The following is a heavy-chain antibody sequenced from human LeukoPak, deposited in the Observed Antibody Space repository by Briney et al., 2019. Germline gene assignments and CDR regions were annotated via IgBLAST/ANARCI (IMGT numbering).Heavy chain of an antibody. D-gene: IGHD2-21*02. V-gene: IGHV3-53*01. CDR2: IYSGGST. CDR1: GFIDSRYY. Sequence: GGSLRLSCSASGFIDSRYYMIWVRQAPGKGLEWVSVIYSGGSTYYADSVKGRFTISRDNSKNTVYLQMNSLRAEDTAVYYCARTTAYWGQGTLVTVSS. J-gene: IGHJ4*02. CDR3: ARTTAY.